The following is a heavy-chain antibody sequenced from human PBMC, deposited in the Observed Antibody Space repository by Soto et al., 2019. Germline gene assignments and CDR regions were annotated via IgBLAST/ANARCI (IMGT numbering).Heavy chain of an antibody. CDR2: ISGYNGHT. V-gene: IGHV1-18*01. Sequence: QVQLVQSGAEVRKPGASVKVSCKASGYTFTTYGISWVRQAPGQGLEWMGWISGYNGHTKYAQKFQGRVTMTKDTSTSTVYMDLRSLRSDVRAVYYCAREGEMPYYYYGLDVWGQGTTVTVSS. CDR1: GYTFTTYG. J-gene: IGHJ6*02. D-gene: IGHD3-16*01. CDR3: AREGEMPYYYYGLDV.